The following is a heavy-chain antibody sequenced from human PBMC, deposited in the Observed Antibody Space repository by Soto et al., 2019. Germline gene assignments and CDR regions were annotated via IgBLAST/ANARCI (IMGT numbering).Heavy chain of an antibody. CDR2: LSGSDGST. CDR1: GFTFSSYA. V-gene: IGHV3-23*01. J-gene: IGHJ6*03. D-gene: IGHD6-13*01. CDR3: AKYYSSSWRPSICYYYMDV. Sequence: EVQLLESGGGLVQPGGSLRLSCAASGFTFSSYAMSWVRQAPGKGLEWVSTLSGSDGSTYYADSVKGRFTISRDNSKNTLYLQMNSLRAEDTAVYYCAKYYSSSWRPSICYYYMDVWGKGTTVTVSS.